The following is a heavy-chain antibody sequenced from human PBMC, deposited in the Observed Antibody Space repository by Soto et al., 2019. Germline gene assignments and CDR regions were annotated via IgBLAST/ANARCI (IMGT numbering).Heavy chain of an antibody. D-gene: IGHD1-26*01. CDR2: IIPIFGTA. CDR3: ARDLSGSYSYGMDV. V-gene: IGHV1-69*13. Sequence: SVKVSCKASGGTFSSYAISWVRQAPGQGVEWMGGIIPIFGTANYAQKFQGRVTITADESTSTAYMELSSLRSEDTAVYYCARDLSGSYSYGMDVWGQGTTVTVS. J-gene: IGHJ6*02. CDR1: GGTFSSYA.